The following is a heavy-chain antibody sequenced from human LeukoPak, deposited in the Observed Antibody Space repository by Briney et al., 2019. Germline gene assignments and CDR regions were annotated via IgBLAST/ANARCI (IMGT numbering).Heavy chain of an antibody. CDR2: ISWNSVST. V-gene: IGHV3-9*01. D-gene: IGHD2/OR15-2a*01. J-gene: IGHJ6*03. CDR1: GFIFDDFA. Sequence: GGSLRLSCAASGFIFDDFAMHWVRQAPGKGLEWVSSISWNSVSTGYADSVKGRFTISRDNAKNSPYLQLNSLRAEDTALYYCAKDIGGGTFLGYYYMDVWGKGTTVTVTS. CDR3: AKDIGGGTFLGYYYMDV.